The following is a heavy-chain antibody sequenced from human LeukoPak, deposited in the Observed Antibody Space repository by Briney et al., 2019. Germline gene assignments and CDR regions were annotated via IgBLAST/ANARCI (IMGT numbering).Heavy chain of an antibody. CDR3: ARVKDSSMNVWGSYRSDPVRHY. V-gene: IGHV4-39*07. J-gene: IGHJ4*02. CDR2: IYYSGST. CDR1: GGSISSSSYY. Sequence: SETLSLTCTVSGGSISSSSYYWGWIRQPPGKGLEWIGSIYYSGSTYYNPSLKSRVTISVDTSKNQFSLKLSSVTAADTAVYYCARVKDSSMNVWGSYRSDPVRHYWGQGTLVTVSS. D-gene: IGHD3-16*02.